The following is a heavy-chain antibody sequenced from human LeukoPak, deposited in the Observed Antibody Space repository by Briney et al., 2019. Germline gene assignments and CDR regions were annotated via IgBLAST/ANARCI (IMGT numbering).Heavy chain of an antibody. Sequence: ASVKVSCKASGYTFTSYYMHWVRQAPGQGLEWMGIINPSGGSTSYAQKFRGRVTMTRDMSTSTVYMELSSLRSEDTAVYYCARAAPLAQFGELQFDYWGQGTLVTVSS. CDR1: GYTFTSYY. CDR3: ARAAPLAQFGELQFDY. D-gene: IGHD3-10*01. J-gene: IGHJ4*02. V-gene: IGHV1-46*01. CDR2: INPSGGST.